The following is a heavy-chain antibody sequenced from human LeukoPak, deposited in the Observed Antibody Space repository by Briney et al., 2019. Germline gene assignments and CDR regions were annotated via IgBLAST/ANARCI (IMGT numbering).Heavy chain of an antibody. Sequence: PGRSLRLSCAASGFTFSSYGMHWVRQAPGKGLEWVAVISYDGSNKYYADSVKGRFTISRDNSKNPLYLQMNSLRVEDTAVHYCAKDLVQLPGHNWFDPWGQGTLVTVSS. V-gene: IGHV3-30*18. CDR3: AKDLVQLPGHNWFDP. CDR1: GFTFSSYG. J-gene: IGHJ5*02. D-gene: IGHD1-1*01. CDR2: ISYDGSNK.